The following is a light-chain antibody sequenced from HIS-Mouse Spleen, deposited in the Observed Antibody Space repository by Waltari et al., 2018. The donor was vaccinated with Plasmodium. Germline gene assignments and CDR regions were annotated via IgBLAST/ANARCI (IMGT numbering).Light chain of an antibody. Sequence: DIQMTQSPSSLSASVGDRVTITCQARQDISNYLNWYQQKPGQAPKLLIYDASNLETGVPSRFSGSGSGTDFTFTISSLQPEDIATYYCQQYDNLPLTFGGGTKVEIK. CDR2: DAS. V-gene: IGKV1-33*01. J-gene: IGKJ4*01. CDR1: QDISNY. CDR3: QQYDNLPLT.